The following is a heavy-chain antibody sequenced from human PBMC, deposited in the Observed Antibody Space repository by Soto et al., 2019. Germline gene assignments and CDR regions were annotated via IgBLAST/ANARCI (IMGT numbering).Heavy chain of an antibody. CDR2: ISSSGSTI. Sequence: GGSLRLSCAASGFTFSSYEMNWVRQAPGKGLEWVSYISSSGSTIYYADSVKGRFTISRDNAKNSLYLQMNSLRAEDTAVYYGARDLSNNDYDSSGYYYYYGMDVWGQGTTVTVSS. CDR3: ARDLSNNDYDSSGYYYYYGMDV. V-gene: IGHV3-48*03. CDR1: GFTFSSYE. D-gene: IGHD3-22*01. J-gene: IGHJ6*02.